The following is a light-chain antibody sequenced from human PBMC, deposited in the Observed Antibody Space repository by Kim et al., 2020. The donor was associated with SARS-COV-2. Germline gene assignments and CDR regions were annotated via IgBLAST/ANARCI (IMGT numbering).Light chain of an antibody. Sequence: PGQSITISCTGTSGDVGGYKFVSWHQQHPGKPPKLIIFDGSERPSGVSNRFSGSKSGNTASLTISGLQAEDEADYYCCSYAGRTTWVFGGGTKLTVL. CDR3: CSYAGRTTWV. CDR1: SGDVGGYKF. CDR2: DGS. V-gene: IGLV2-23*01. J-gene: IGLJ3*02.